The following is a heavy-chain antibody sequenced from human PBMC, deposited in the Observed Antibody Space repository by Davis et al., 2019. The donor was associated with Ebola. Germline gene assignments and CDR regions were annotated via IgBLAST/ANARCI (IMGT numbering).Heavy chain of an antibody. CDR2: IYYSGST. D-gene: IGHD3-22*01. J-gene: IGHJ4*02. CDR1: GGSISSSY. CDR3: ARLVALYDNSGYAYLDY. V-gene: IGHV4-59*01. Sequence: SETLSLTCTVSGGSISSSYWTWIRQPPGMGLEWLGYIYYSGSTKYNPSLKSRVTISVDTSKNQFSLKLSSVTAADTAVYYCARLVALYDNSGYAYLDYWGQGILVTVSS.